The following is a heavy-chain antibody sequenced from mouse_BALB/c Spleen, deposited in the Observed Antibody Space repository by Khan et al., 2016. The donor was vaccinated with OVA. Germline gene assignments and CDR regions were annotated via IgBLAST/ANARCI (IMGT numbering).Heavy chain of an antibody. CDR2: INYSGNT. V-gene: IGHV3-2*02. CDR3: ARKDYYDYDPFPY. CDR1: GYSITSEYA. D-gene: IGHD2-4*01. J-gene: IGHJ3*01. Sequence: VRLQQSGPGLVKPSQSLSLTCTVTGYSITSEYAWNWIRQFPGNKLEWMGYINYSGNTRFNPSLKSRTSITRDTSKNQFFLQLNSVTTEDTATYYWARKDYYDYDPFPYWGQGTLVTVSA.